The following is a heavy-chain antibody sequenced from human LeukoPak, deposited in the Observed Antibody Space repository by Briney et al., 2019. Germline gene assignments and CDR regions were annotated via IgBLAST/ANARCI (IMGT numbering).Heavy chain of an antibody. CDR1: GGSFSNFG. CDR3: ARVTEQWLANDAFDI. D-gene: IGHD6-19*01. J-gene: IGHJ3*02. Sequence: GASVKVSCKASGGSFSNFGISWVRQAPGQGLEWMGGILPVSNTANNAQNFQGRVTFTADTSTGTAYMELSSLRSDDTAVYYCARVTEQWLANDAFDIWGQGTMVTVSS. CDR2: ILPVSNTA. V-gene: IGHV1-69*06.